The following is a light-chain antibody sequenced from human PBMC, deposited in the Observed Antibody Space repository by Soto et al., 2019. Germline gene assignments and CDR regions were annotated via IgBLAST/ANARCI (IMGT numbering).Light chain of an antibody. CDR2: GIS. J-gene: IGKJ1*01. CDR1: QSVSSNY. CDR3: QQYKDYTWT. Sequence: VLTQSPGTLSLSPGERSSLACRSSQSVSSNYLAWYHQKPGQAPRLLISGISRRAAGIPDRFGGSGSGTDFTLTISSLQPDDFTTFYCQQYKDYTWTFGQGTKVDIK. V-gene: IGKV3-20*01.